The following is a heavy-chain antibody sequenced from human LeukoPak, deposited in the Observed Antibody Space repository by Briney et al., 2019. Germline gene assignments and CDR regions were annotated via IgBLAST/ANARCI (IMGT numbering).Heavy chain of an antibody. J-gene: IGHJ4*02. CDR2: INPNSGGT. V-gene: IGHV1-2*02. D-gene: IGHD4-17*01. Sequence: ASVKVSCKASGHTFTCYYMHWVRQAPGQGLEWRGWINPNSGGTNYAQKFQGRVTMTRDTSISTAYMELSRLRSDDTAVYYCARDHYGDYEYYFDYWGQGTLVTVSS. CDR1: GHTFTCYY. CDR3: ARDHYGDYEYYFDY.